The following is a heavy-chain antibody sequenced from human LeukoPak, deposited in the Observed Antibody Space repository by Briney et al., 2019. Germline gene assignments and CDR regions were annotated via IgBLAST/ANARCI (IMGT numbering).Heavy chain of an antibody. Sequence: ASVKVPCKASGYTFTSYYIHWVRQAPGQGLDWMGWINPNNGGTKYAQGFQGRVTMTRATSISTAYMELTNLKSDDTAVYYCARGDLAFVPTADRYGYYLWGQGTLVTVSS. CDR1: GYTFTSYY. CDR3: ARGDLAFVPTADRYGYYL. J-gene: IGHJ4*02. CDR2: INPNNGGT. D-gene: IGHD2-2*01. V-gene: IGHV1-2*02.